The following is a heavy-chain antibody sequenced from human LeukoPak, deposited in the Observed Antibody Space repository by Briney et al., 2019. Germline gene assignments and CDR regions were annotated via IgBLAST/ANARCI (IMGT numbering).Heavy chain of an antibody. V-gene: IGHV4-61*01. J-gene: IGHJ6*03. CDR1: GYSISSGYY. Sequence: PSETLSLTCTVSGYSISSGYYWGWIRQPPGKGLEWIGYIYYSGSTNYNPSLKSRVTISVDTSKNQFSLKLSSVTAADTAVYYCARVMYGYYYYMDVWGKGTTVTVSS. D-gene: IGHD2-8*01. CDR3: ARVMYGYYYYMDV. CDR2: IYYSGST.